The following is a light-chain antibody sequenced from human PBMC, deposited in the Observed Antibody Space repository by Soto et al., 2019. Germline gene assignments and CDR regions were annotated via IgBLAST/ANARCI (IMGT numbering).Light chain of an antibody. J-gene: IGLJ3*02. CDR3: STWDVSLNGWV. V-gene: IGLV1-44*01. CDR1: SSNIASRS. CDR2: SSD. Sequence: QSVLTQPPSASATPGQRVTISCSGSSSNIASRSVYWYQQLPGTAPKLLMYSSDLRPSGVPDRFSGAKSGTTASLAISWVQSEDEADYYCSTWDVSLNGWVFGGGTKLTVL.